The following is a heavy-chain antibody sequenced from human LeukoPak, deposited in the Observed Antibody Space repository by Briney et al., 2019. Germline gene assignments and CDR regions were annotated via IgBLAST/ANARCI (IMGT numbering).Heavy chain of an antibody. D-gene: IGHD4-17*01. V-gene: IGHV3-7*01. Sequence: GGSLRLSCAASGFTFSSYWMSWVRQAPGKGLEWVANIKQDGSEKYYVDSVKGRFTISRDNAKNSLYLQMNSLRAEDTAVYYCARVGGADYGEHIIYYYYGMDVWGQGTTVTVSS. CDR3: ARVGGADYGEHIIYYYYGMDV. CDR2: IKQDGSEK. CDR1: GFTFSSYW. J-gene: IGHJ6*02.